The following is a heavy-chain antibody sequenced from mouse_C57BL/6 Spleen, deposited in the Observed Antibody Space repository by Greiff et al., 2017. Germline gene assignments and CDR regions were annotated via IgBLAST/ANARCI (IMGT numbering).Heavy chain of an antibody. CDR1: GYTFTSYW. Sequence: VKLQQPGAELVKPGASVKLSCKASGYTFTSYWMHWVKQRPGQGLEWIGMIHPNSGSTNYNEKFKSKATLTVDKSSSTAYMQLSSLTSEDSAVYYCAILLPQFAYWGQGTLVTVSA. J-gene: IGHJ3*01. D-gene: IGHD1-1*01. V-gene: IGHV1-64*01. CDR3: AILLPQFAY. CDR2: IHPNSGST.